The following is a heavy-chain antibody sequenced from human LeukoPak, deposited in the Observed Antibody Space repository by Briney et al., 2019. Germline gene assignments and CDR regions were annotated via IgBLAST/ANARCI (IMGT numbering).Heavy chain of an antibody. D-gene: IGHD4-17*01. J-gene: IGHJ4*02. CDR3: ARSDGYGDYVVHY. CDR2: IWYDGSNK. Sequence: GGSLRLSCAASGFTFSSYGMHWVRQAPGKGVEGVAVIWYDGSNKYYADSVKGRFTISRDNSKNTLYLQMNSLRAEDTAVYYCARSDGYGDYVVHYWGQGTLVTVSS. CDR1: GFTFSSYG. V-gene: IGHV3-33*01.